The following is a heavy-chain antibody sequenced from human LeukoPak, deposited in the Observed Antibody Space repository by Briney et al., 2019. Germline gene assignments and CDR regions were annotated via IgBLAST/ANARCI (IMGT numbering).Heavy chain of an antibody. CDR2: INHSGST. CDR3: ARGPKQWLVSRWFDP. J-gene: IGHJ5*02. CDR1: GGSFSGYY. D-gene: IGHD6-19*01. Sequence: SETLSLTCAVCGGSFSGYYWSWIRQPPGKGLEWIGEINHSGSTNYNPSLKSRVTISVDTSKNQFSLKLSSVTAADTAVYYCARGPKQWLVSRWFDPWGQGTLVTVSS. V-gene: IGHV4-34*01.